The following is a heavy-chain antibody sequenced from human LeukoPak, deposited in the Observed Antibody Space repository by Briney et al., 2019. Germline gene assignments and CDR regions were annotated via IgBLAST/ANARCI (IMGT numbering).Heavy chain of an antibody. J-gene: IGHJ5*02. CDR1: GDSISSYY. Sequence: PSETLSLTCTVSGDSISSYYWSWIRQPPGKGLEWIGYIYYSGSTNYNPSLKSRVTISVDTSKNQFSLKLSSVTAADTAVYYCARGITMVRGVNNWFDPWGQGTLVTVSS. CDR3: ARGITMVRGVNNWFDP. CDR2: IYYSGST. V-gene: IGHV4-59*01. D-gene: IGHD3-10*01.